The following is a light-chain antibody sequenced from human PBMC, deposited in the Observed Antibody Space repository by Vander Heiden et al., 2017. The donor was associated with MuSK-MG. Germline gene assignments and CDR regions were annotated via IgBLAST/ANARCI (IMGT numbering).Light chain of an antibody. J-gene: IGKJ4*01. CDR1: QSVSTY. CDR2: GAS. CDR3: QQYNDWPPIT. V-gene: IGKV3-15*01. Sequence: EIVLTQSPATLSVSPGETATLSCRASQSVSTYLAWYQQKPGQAPRLLLYGASTRATGIPARFSGSGYGTEFTLTISSRQSEDFAVYYCQQYNDWPPITFGGGTKVEIK.